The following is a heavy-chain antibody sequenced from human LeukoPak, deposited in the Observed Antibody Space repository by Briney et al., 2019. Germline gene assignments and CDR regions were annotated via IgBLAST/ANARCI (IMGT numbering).Heavy chain of an antibody. Sequence: GGSLGLSCAASGFTLSNYWMAWVRQAPGKGLEWVASIKQDGSEKYYVDSVKGRFTISRDNARNSLYLQMITLRADDTAVYYCARDRGRFDYWGQGTLVTVSS. CDR3: ARDRGRFDY. J-gene: IGHJ4*02. V-gene: IGHV3-7*04. D-gene: IGHD3-10*01. CDR1: GFTLSNYW. CDR2: IKQDGSEK.